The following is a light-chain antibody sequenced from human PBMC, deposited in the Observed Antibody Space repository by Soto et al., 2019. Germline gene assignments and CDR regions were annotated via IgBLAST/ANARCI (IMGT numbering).Light chain of an antibody. CDR2: DAS. CDR3: QQFSSYPLT. V-gene: IGKV3-20*01. Sequence: EFVLTQSPCTLSLSPGERATLSCRASQTIRNNYLAWYQQKPGQAPRLLIYDASSRATGIPDRFRGGGSGTDFTLTISRLEPEDFAVYYCQQFSSYPLTFGGGTKVDIK. J-gene: IGKJ4*01. CDR1: QTIRNNY.